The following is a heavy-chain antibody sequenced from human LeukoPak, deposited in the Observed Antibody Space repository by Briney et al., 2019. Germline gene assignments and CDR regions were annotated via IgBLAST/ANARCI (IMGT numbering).Heavy chain of an antibody. CDR3: AREVITPGDSDGFDL. CDR1: GGSISSANHF. D-gene: IGHD2-2*01. J-gene: IGHJ3*01. CDR2: IHYDGRA. V-gene: IGHV4-30-4*08. Sequence: SQTLSLTCTVSGGSISSANHFWSWVRQSPGEGLEWIGYIHYDGRAHYNPSLKSRISMSLDMSKNQFSLSLSSVTAADTAIYYCAREVITPGDSDGFDLWGQGTMVSVSS.